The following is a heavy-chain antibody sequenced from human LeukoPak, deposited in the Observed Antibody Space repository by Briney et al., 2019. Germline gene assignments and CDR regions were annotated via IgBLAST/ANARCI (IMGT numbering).Heavy chain of an antibody. D-gene: IGHD3-9*01. J-gene: IGHJ4*02. V-gene: IGHV3-23*01. CDR3: AKWGDYDVLTGYYVSDY. CDR2: ITGGSGI. CDR1: GFTFSNYA. Sequence: PGGSLRLSCAASGFTFSNYAMSWVRQAPGKGLEWVSAITGGSGIYYADSMKSRFTISRDNSKNTLYLQINGLRAEDTAVYYCAKWGDYDVLTGYYVSDYWGQGTLVTVSS.